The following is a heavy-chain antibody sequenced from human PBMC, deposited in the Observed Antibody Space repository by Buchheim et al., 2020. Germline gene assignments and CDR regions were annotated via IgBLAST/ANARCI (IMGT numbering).Heavy chain of an antibody. CDR2: VSHSGST. Sequence: QVQLQESGPGLVKPSETLSLTCTVSGGSIRDYYWNWVRLPPGKGLEWIGSVSHSGSTSYSPSLKTRVIISVDESKSQFSLRLNSVTAADTAMYYCARHPLDGGNTRQLDHWGQGTL. V-gene: IGHV4-59*08. J-gene: IGHJ4*02. D-gene: IGHD2/OR15-2a*01. CDR1: GGSIRDYY. CDR3: ARHPLDGGNTRQLDH.